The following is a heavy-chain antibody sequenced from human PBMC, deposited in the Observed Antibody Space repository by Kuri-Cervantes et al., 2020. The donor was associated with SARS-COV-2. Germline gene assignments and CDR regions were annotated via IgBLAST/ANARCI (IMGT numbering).Heavy chain of an antibody. Sequence: GESLKISCAASGFTFSSYGMHWVRQAPGKGLEWVAFIRYDGSNKYYADSVKGRFTISRDNSKNTLYLQMNSLRAEDTAVYYCARDLGGSTSQDWYFDLWGRGTLVTVSS. J-gene: IGHJ2*01. CDR3: ARDLGGSTSQDWYFDL. D-gene: IGHD2-2*01. CDR2: IRYDGSNK. V-gene: IGHV3-30*02. CDR1: GFTFSSYG.